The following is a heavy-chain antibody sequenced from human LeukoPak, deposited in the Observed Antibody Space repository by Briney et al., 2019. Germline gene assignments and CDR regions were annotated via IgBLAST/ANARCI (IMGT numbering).Heavy chain of an antibody. Sequence: GGSLRLSCAASGFTFSSHAMGWVRLAPGKGLEWVSSISISGDITFYADSVKGRFSISRDNFKNTLYLQMNSLRAEDTAVYYCAKFMGSGGSFDYWGQGTRVTVSS. D-gene: IGHD6-19*01. J-gene: IGHJ4*02. CDR3: AKFMGSGGSFDY. CDR2: ISISGDIT. V-gene: IGHV3-23*01. CDR1: GFTFSSHA.